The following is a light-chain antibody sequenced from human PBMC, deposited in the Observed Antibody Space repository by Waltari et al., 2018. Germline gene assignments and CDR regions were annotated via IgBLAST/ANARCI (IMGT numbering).Light chain of an antibody. V-gene: IGKV4-1*01. J-gene: IGKJ1*01. CDR3: QQDFHTPRT. CDR2: WAF. CDR1: QSFLYNSNNKHY. Sequence: DIVMTQSPDSLAVSLGERATINCKSSQSFLYNSNNKHYLAWYQQNPGQPPKLLIHWAFTRASGVPYRFSGSGSGTDFTLTIDSLQAEDVAVYYCQQDFHTPRTFGQGTKVELK.